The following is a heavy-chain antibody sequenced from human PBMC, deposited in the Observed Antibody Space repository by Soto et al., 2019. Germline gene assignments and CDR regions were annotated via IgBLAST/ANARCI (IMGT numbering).Heavy chain of an antibody. CDR2: ISYDGSNK. CDR1: GFTFSIYG. CDR3: ARGHTANYYTYMDV. D-gene: IGHD5-18*01. Sequence: QVQLVESGGGVVQPGRSLRLSCAASGFTFSIYGMHWVRQAPGKGLEWVAVISYDGSNKYYADSVKGRFTISRDNSKNTLYLQMNSLRPEDTAVHYCARGHTANYYTYMDVWGAGTAVTVSS. V-gene: IGHV3-30*03. J-gene: IGHJ6*03.